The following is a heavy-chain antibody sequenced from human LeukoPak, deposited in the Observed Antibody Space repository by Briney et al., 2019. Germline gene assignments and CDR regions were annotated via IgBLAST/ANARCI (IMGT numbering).Heavy chain of an antibody. CDR2: MSYDGNSK. V-gene: IGHV3-30*18. Sequence: GGSLRLSCAASGFTFSSYGMRWVRQAPGKGLGWVAVMSYDGNSKEYVDSVKGRFTISRDNSKNTLYLQMNSLRAEDTAVYYCAKGGGYSYDYVSLQHWVQGTLVSVSP. J-gene: IGHJ1*01. D-gene: IGHD5-18*01. CDR1: GFTFSSYG. CDR3: AKGGGYSYDYVSLQH.